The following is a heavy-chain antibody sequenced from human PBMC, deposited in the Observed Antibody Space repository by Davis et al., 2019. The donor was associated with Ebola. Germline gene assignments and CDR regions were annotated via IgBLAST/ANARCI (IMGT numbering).Heavy chain of an antibody. Sequence: GESLKISCAASGFTFSSYWMSWVRQAPGKGLEWVSSISSSSSYIYYAASVKGRFTFSRDNAKNSLYLQMNSLRAEDTALYYCAKDSSSSPNYYYGMDVWGQGTTVTVSS. V-gene: IGHV3-21*04. CDR2: ISSSSSYI. CDR1: GFTFSSYW. D-gene: IGHD6-13*01. CDR3: AKDSSSSPNYYYGMDV. J-gene: IGHJ6*02.